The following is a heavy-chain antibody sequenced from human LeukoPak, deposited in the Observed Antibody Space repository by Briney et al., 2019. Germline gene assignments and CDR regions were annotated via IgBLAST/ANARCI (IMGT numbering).Heavy chain of an antibody. CDR3: ARVNYDILTGYSHWYFDL. V-gene: IGHV3-33*01. D-gene: IGHD3-9*01. J-gene: IGHJ2*01. Sequence: GGSLRLSCAASGFTFSSYGMHWVRQAPGKGLEWVAVKWYDGSNKYYADSVKGRFTISRDNSKNTLYLQMNSLRAEDTAVYYCARVNYDILTGYSHWYFDLWGRGTLVTVSS. CDR1: GFTFSSYG. CDR2: KWYDGSNK.